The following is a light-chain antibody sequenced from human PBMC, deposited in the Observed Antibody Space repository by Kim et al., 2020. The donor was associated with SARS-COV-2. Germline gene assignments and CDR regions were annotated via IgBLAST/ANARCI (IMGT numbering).Light chain of an antibody. CDR3: QQYRSYPWT. CDR1: RSIGGL. Sequence: SFVGDRVTITGRASRSIGGLLAWYQQKPGKAPKLLIYEASTLKSGVPSRFSGSGSETDFTLTTSSLQPDDFATYYCQQYRSYPWTFGQGTKVDIK. V-gene: IGKV1-5*03. J-gene: IGKJ1*01. CDR2: EAS.